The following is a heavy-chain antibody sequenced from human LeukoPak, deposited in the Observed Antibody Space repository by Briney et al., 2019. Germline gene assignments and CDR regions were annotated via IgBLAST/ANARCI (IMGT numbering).Heavy chain of an antibody. D-gene: IGHD3-16*01. CDR2: IYPGDSDT. CDR3: ARGGLISSPWFDP. Sequence: GESLKISCKGSGLSFTSYWIAWVRQMPGKGLEWMGTIYPGDSDTRYSPSFQGLVTISADKSISTAYLQWSSLKASDTAIYFCARGGLISSPWFDPWGQGTLVTVSS. J-gene: IGHJ5*02. CDR1: GLSFTSYW. V-gene: IGHV5-51*01.